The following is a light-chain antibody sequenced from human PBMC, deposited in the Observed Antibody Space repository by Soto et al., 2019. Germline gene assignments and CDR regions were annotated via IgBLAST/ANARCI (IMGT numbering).Light chain of an antibody. Sequence: EIVLTQSPGTLSLSPGERAKLSCRASQSVSSSYLAWYQQKPGQAPRLLIYNTSSRATGIPDRFSGSGSGTDFTLTISRLELEDFAVYYCQQYGSSLLTFGGGTKVDIK. V-gene: IGKV3-20*01. CDR3: QQYGSSLLT. CDR2: NTS. CDR1: QSVSSSY. J-gene: IGKJ4*01.